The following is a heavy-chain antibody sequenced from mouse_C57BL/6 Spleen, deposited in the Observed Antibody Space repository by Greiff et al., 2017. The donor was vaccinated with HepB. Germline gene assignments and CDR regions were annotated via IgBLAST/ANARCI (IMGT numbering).Heavy chain of an antibody. V-gene: IGHV5-9-1*02. Sequence: DVMLVESGEGLVKPGGSLKLSCAASGFTFSSYAMSWVRQTPEKRLEWVAYISSGGDYIYYADTVKGRFTISRDNARNTLYLQMSSLKSEDTAMYYCTRDRDYYGSSWGYFDVWGTGTTVTVSS. CDR2: ISSGGDYI. CDR1: GFTFSSYA. D-gene: IGHD1-1*01. CDR3: TRDRDYYGSSWGYFDV. J-gene: IGHJ1*03.